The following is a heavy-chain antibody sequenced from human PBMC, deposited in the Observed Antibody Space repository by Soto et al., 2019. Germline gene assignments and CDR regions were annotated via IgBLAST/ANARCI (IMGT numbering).Heavy chain of an antibody. Sequence: GGSLRLSCAASGFTFSSYSMNWVRQAPGKGLEWVSSISSSSSYIYYADSVKGRFTISRDNAKNSLYLQMNSLRAEDTAVYYCARDSPEWELAKYEFDYWGQGTLVTVSS. D-gene: IGHD1-26*01. CDR3: ARDSPEWELAKYEFDY. CDR1: GFTFSSYS. V-gene: IGHV3-21*01. J-gene: IGHJ4*02. CDR2: ISSSSSYI.